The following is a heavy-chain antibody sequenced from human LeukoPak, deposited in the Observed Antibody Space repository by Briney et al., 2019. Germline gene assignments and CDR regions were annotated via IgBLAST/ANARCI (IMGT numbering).Heavy chain of an antibody. CDR3: AREYSSSWYPYFDY. V-gene: IGHV3-48*03. Sequence: PGGSLRLSCAASGFTFSSYEMNWVRQAPGKGLEWVSYISSSGSTIYYADSVKGRFTISRDNAKNSLYLQMNSLRAEDTAVNYCAREYSSSWYPYFDYWGQGTLVTVSS. CDR2: ISSSGSTI. D-gene: IGHD6-13*01. J-gene: IGHJ4*02. CDR1: GFTFSSYE.